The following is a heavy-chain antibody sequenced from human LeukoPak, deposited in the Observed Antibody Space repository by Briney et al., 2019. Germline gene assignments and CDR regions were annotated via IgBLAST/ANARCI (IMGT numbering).Heavy chain of an antibody. J-gene: IGHJ5*02. CDR1: GFTFSSYS. V-gene: IGHV3-48*04. D-gene: IGHD6-13*01. Sequence: GGSLRLSCAASGFTFSSYSMNWVRQAPGKGLEWVSYISSSSSTIYYADSVKGRFTISRDNAKNSLYLQMNSLRAEDTAVYYCARDAGAVVGTKWFDPWGQGTLVTVSS. CDR3: ARDAGAVVGTKWFDP. CDR2: ISSSSSTI.